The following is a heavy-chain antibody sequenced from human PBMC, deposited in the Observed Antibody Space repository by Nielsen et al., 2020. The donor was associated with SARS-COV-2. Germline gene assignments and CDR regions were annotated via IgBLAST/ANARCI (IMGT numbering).Heavy chain of an antibody. CDR2: ISAYNGNT. V-gene: IGHV1-18*01. D-gene: IGHD2-2*02. CDR1: RYTFTTYD. Sequence: ASVKVSCKASRYTFTTYDINWVRQAPGQGFEWMGWISAYNGNTNYAQKLQGRVTMTTDTSTSTAYMELRSLRSDDTAVYYCARVMCSSTSCYTDYYYGMDVWGQGTTVTVSS. J-gene: IGHJ6*02. CDR3: ARVMCSSTSCYTDYYYGMDV.